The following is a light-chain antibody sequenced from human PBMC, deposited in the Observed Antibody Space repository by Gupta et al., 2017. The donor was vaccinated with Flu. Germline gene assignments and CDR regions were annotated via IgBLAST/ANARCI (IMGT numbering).Light chain of an antibody. V-gene: IGKV2-30*01. CDR3: KKGTHTLT. CDR2: EVS. J-gene: IGKJ2*01. CDR1: QSLVYSDGNTY. Sequence: PVTLGQPACISCRSSQSLVYSDGNTYLNWLQQTPVQSPRRIIYEVSNRDCGVPDRFGGSGSGTEFTRKISRVEDEDVGVYYCKKGTHTLTFGQGTKVEIK.